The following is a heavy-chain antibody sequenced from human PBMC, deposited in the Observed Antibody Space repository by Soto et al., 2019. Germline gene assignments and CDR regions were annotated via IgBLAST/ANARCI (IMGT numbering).Heavy chain of an antibody. J-gene: IGHJ6*03. V-gene: IGHV1-3*01. CDR1: GYTFTSYA. CDR3: ARGGRPGYCSSTSCYRRGYYYYMDV. D-gene: IGHD2-2*01. Sequence: QVQLVQSGAEVKKPGASVKVSCKASGYTFTSYAMHWVRQAPGQRLEWMGWINAGNGNTKYSQKFQGRVTITRDTSASTAYMELSSLRSEDTAVYYCARGGRPGYCSSTSCYRRGYYYYMDVWGKGTTVTVSS. CDR2: INAGNGNT.